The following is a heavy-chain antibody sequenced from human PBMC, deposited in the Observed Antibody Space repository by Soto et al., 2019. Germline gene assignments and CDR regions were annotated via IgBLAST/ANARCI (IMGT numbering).Heavy chain of an antibody. CDR3: AKDMSYYDSSGYCSGYYYYGVDV. CDR2: FRGSGSNT. V-gene: IGHV3-23*01. J-gene: IGHJ6*02. Sequence: GRATRLSWTAAAGTIIDFAVSWVRHAPWKWLEWMSRFRGSGSNTYYADSVEGRFTISRDISKNTLYLQMNSLRAEDTAVYSCAKDMSYYDSSGYCSGYYYYGVDVWGQGTTVTVSS. CDR1: AGTIIDFA. D-gene: IGHD3-22*01.